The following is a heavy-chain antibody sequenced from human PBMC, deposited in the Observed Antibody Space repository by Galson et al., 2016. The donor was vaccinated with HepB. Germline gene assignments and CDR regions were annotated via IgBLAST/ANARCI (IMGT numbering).Heavy chain of an antibody. CDR1: GYTFTNYG. D-gene: IGHD3-10*01. CDR3: ARGAGGYFDY. CDR2: ISAYNGDT. Sequence: SVKVSCKASGYTFTNYGLSWVRQAPGQGLEYMGWISAYNGDTNYAQNLQGRVTMTTDTSTSTAYMELRSLRSDDTAVYYGARGAGGYFDYWGQGTLVTVSS. V-gene: IGHV1-18*01. J-gene: IGHJ4*02.